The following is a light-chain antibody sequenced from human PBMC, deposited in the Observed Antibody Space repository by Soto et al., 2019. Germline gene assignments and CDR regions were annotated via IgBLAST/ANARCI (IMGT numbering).Light chain of an antibody. V-gene: IGLV2-8*01. CDR3: SSYAGSNNWV. CDR2: EVN. CDR1: SSDVGGYKF. Sequence: QSALTQPPSASGSPGQSVTISCTGTSSDVGGYKFVSWYQQHPGKAPKLFIYEVNKRPSGVPDRFSGSKSGNTASLTVSGLQAEDEADYYCSSYAGSNNWVFGGGTKLTVL. J-gene: IGLJ3*02.